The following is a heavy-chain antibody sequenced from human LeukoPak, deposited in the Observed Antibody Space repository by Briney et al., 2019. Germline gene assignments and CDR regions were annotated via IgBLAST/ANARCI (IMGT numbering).Heavy chain of an antibody. V-gene: IGHV4-34*01. D-gene: IGHD5-18*01. CDR3: ARGGYSYGYGGKGEAFDI. CDR1: GVSFSGYY. CDR2: INHSGST. Sequence: SETLSLTCAVYGVSFSGYYWSWIRQPPGKGLEWIGEINHSGSTNYNPSLKSRVTISVDTSKNQFSLKLSSVTAADTAVYYCARGGYSYGYGGKGEAFDIWGQGTMVTVSS. J-gene: IGHJ3*02.